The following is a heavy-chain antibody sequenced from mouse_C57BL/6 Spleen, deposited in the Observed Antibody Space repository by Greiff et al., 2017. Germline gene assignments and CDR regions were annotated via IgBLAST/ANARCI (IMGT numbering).Heavy chain of an antibody. V-gene: IGHV1-82*01. J-gene: IGHJ1*03. CDR1: GYAFSSSW. CDR3: ARPNYEYDWYIDV. D-gene: IGHD2-4*01. CDR2: IYPGDGDT. Sequence: VQLQESGPELVKPGASVKISCKASGYAFSSSWMNWVQQRPGKGLEWIGRIYPGDGDTYYTGKFKGKATLTADKATSTAYMQLSRMTADDSAIYICARPNYEYDWYIDVWGTGTTVTVSS.